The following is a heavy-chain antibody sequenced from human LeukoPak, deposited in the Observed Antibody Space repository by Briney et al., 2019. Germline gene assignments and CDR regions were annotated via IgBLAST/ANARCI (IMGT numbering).Heavy chain of an antibody. CDR2: ISGSGGST. CDR3: AKDGDAGIVVVVAAFDY. CDR1: GCTFSSYA. D-gene: IGHD2-15*01. V-gene: IGHV3-23*01. Sequence: GGSLRLSCAASGCTFSSYAMSWVRQAPGKGLEWVSAISGSGGSTYYADSVKGRFTISRDNSKNTLYLQMNSLRAEDTAVYYCAKDGDAGIVVVVAAFDYWGQGTLVTVSS. J-gene: IGHJ4*02.